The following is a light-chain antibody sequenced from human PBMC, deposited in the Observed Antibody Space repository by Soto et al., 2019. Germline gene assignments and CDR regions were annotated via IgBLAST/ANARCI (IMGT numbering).Light chain of an antibody. Sequence: DIVMTQSPASLAVSLGERATINCKSSQRVLYSSNNQNYLAWYQQKPGQPPKLLIYWASTRESGVPDRFIGSGSGTDFTLTISSLQSEDVAVYYCQQQGITPFALGPVTKVDVK. V-gene: IGKV4-1*01. CDR3: QQQGITPFA. CDR2: WAS. CDR1: QRVLYSSNNQNY. J-gene: IGKJ3*01.